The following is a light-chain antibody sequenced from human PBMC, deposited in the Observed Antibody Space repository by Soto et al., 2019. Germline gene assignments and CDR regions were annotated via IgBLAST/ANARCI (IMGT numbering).Light chain of an antibody. CDR3: QQYGSSLLT. Sequence: EIVMTQSPATLSVSPGERATLSCRASQSVSSEKLAWYQQKPGQAPRLLIFGASGRATGIPERFIGSGSGTDFSLTISRLEPEDSAVYYCQQYGSSLLTFGGGTKVDIK. V-gene: IGKV3-20*01. CDR2: GAS. CDR1: QSVSSEK. J-gene: IGKJ4*01.